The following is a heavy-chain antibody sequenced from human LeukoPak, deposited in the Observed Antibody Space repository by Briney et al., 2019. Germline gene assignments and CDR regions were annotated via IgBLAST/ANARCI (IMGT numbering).Heavy chain of an antibody. CDR2: IYYSGST. Sequence: PSEPLSLICTVCGGSNRSSSYLWGWIRQPPGKGLEEIGSIYYSGSTYYHPALKSRGPISVDTSKNLLSQKLSAVRAADTAVYYCARLYLLVRGVTTIVCLVQATLLGDCS. CDR1: GGSNRSSSYL. V-gene: IGHV4-39*01. D-gene: IGHD3-10*01. CDR3: ARLYLLVRGVTTIVC. J-gene: IGHJ4*02.